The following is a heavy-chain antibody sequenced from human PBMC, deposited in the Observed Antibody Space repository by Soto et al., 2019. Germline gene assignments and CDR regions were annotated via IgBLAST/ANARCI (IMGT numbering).Heavy chain of an antibody. V-gene: IGHV4-31*03. D-gene: IGHD2-15*01. Sequence: QVQLQESDPGLVKPSQTLSLTCTVSGGSISSGGYYWSWIRQHPGKGLEWIGYIYYSGSTYYNPSLKSRVTISVDTSKNQFSLKLSSVTAADTAVYYCAREEGYCSGGSCYDNYGMDVWGQGTTVTVSS. CDR3: AREEGYCSGGSCYDNYGMDV. CDR2: IYYSGST. J-gene: IGHJ6*02. CDR1: GGSISSGGYY.